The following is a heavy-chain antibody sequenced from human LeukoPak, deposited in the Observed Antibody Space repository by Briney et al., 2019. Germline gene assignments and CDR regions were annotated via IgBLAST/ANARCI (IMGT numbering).Heavy chain of an antibody. J-gene: IGHJ4*02. CDR1: GGSISIYY. CDR2: IYTSGST. CDR3: ARDDQQLGDSWVYYYFDY. Sequence: SETLSLTCTVSGGSISIYYWSWIRQPAGKGLEWIGHIYTSGSTNYNPSLKSRVTMSVDTSKNQFSLKLSSVTAADTAVYYCARDDQQLGDSWVYYYFDYWGQGTLVTVSS. V-gene: IGHV4-4*07. D-gene: IGHD1-1*01.